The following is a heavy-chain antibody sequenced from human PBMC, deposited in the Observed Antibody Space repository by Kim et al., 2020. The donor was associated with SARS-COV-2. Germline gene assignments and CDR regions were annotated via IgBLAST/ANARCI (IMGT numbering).Heavy chain of an antibody. D-gene: IGHD6-13*01. CDR2: ISGSGGST. Sequence: GGSLRLSCAASGFTFSSYAMSWVRQAPGKGLEWVSAISGSGGSTYYADSVKGRFTISRDNSKNTLYLQMNSLRAEDTAVYYCAKDPAHLRSRGSSWYDLGYWGQGTLVTVSS. CDR3: AKDPAHLRSRGSSWYDLGY. CDR1: GFTFSSYA. V-gene: IGHV3-23*01. J-gene: IGHJ4*02.